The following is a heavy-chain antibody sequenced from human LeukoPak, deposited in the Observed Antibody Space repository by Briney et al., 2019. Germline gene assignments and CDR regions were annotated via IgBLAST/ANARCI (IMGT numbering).Heavy chain of an antibody. J-gene: IGHJ3*02. CDR2: IYYSGST. CDR1: GGSISSYY. Sequence: SETLSLTCTVSGGSISSYYWSWIRQPPGKGLEWIGYIYYSGSTNYNPSLKSRVTISVDTSKNQFSLKLSSVTAADTAVYYCARPTYYDSSDDAFDIWGQGTMVTVSS. CDR3: ARPTYYDSSDDAFDI. V-gene: IGHV4-59*08. D-gene: IGHD3-22*01.